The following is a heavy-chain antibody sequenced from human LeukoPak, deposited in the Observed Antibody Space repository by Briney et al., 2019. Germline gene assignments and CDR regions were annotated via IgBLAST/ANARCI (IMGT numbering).Heavy chain of an antibody. J-gene: IGHJ4*02. V-gene: IGHV3-30*02. CDR1: GFTFSGYG. CDR3: AKDQGGSFDH. CDR2: IQYDGSNK. Sequence: PGGSLRLSCAASGFTFSGYGMHWVRQAPGKGLEWVTFIQYDGSNKYYADSVKGRFTISRDNSKNTLYLQMNSLRAEDTAVYYCAKDQGGSFDHWGQGTLVTVSS. D-gene: IGHD2-15*01.